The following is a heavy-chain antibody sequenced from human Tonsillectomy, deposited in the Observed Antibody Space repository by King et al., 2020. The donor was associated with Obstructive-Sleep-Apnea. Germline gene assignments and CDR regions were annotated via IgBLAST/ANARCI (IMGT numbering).Heavy chain of an antibody. V-gene: IGHV2-5*02. D-gene: IGHD3-22*01. J-gene: IGHJ4*02. CDR2: IYWDDDK. Sequence: QITLKESGPTLVKPTQTLTLTCTFSGFSLSTSGVGVGWIRQPPGKALEWLALIYWDDDKRYSPSLKSRLTITQDTSKNQVVLTMTNMDPVDTATYYCAHRRSYDYYDRSGYYHYFDYWGQGTLVTVSS. CDR3: AHRRSYDYYDRSGYYHYFDY. CDR1: GFSLSTSGVG.